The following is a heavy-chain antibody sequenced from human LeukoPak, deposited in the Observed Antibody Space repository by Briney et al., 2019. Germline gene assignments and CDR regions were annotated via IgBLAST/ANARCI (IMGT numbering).Heavy chain of an antibody. D-gene: IGHD6-19*01. V-gene: IGHV1-3*01. J-gene: IGHJ4*02. CDR2: INAGNGST. CDR3: ARDGWTPFDY. Sequence: ASVKVSCKASGYTFTSYAMHWVRQAPGQRLEWMGWINAGNGSTKYSQKFQGRVTITRDTSASTAYMELSSLRSEDTAVYYCARDGWTPFDYWGQGTLVTVSS. CDR1: GYTFTSYA.